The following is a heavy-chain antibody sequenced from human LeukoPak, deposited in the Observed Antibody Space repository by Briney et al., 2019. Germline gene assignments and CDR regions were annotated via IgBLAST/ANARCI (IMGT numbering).Heavy chain of an antibody. CDR1: GDSVSSNSAT. CDR2: TYYRSTWYN. CDR3: ARRLTQYDCFDP. V-gene: IGHV6-1*01. J-gene: IGHJ5*02. Sequence: SQTLSLTCAISGDSVSSNSATWNCIGQSPSSGLEWLGRTYYRSTWYNDYAVSVRGRITVNPDTSKNQFSLHLNSVTPEDTAVYYCARRLTQYDCFDPWGQGILVTVSS. D-gene: IGHD2-2*01.